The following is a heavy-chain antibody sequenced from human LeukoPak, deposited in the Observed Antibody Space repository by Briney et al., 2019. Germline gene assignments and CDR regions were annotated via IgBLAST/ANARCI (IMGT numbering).Heavy chain of an antibody. CDR3: ARGLVEYTNNYFDY. J-gene: IGHJ4*02. D-gene: IGHD1-26*01. Sequence: SETLSLTCAVYGGSFSDYYWNWIRQPPGKGLEWIGEINHSGSTNYNPSLKSRLTISVDTSKNQFSLNLTSVTAADTAVYYCARGLVEYTNNYFDYWGQGTLVTVSS. CDR2: INHSGST. V-gene: IGHV4-34*01. CDR1: GGSFSDYY.